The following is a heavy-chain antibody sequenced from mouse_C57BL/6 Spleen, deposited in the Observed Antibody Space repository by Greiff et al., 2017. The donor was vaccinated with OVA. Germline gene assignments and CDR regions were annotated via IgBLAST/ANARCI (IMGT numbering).Heavy chain of an antibody. CDR2: ISYDGSN. Sequence: LQQSGPGLVKPSQSLSLTCSVTGYSITSGYYWNWIRQFPGNKLEWMGYISYDGSNNYNPSLKNRISITRDTSKNQFFLKLNSVTTEDTATYYCARGTGDYAMDYWGQGTSVTVSS. J-gene: IGHJ4*01. V-gene: IGHV3-6*01. CDR3: ARGTGDYAMDY. CDR1: GYSITSGYY. D-gene: IGHD4-1*01.